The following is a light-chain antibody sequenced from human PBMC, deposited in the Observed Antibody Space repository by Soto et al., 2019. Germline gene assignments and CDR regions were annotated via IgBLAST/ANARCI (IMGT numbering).Light chain of an antibody. CDR1: QGIRSY. CDR2: AAS. Sequence: IQLTQSPSSLSASVGDRVTITCRASQGIRSYLAWYQQKPAKAPKLLIYAASTLQSGVPSRFSGSGSGTDFTLTISRLQPEDFATYYCQQLNSYPRTFGQGTKVEIK. V-gene: IGKV1-9*01. CDR3: QQLNSYPRT. J-gene: IGKJ1*01.